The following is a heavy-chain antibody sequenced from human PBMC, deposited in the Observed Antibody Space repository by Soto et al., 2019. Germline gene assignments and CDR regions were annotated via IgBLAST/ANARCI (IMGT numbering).Heavy chain of an antibody. CDR3: ARRFWFGEVHAGFDP. J-gene: IGHJ5*02. CDR2: MNPNSGNT. CDR1: GYTFTSYD. Sequence: QVQLVQSGAEVKKPGASVKVSCKASGYTFTSYDINWVRQATGQGLEWMGWMNPNSGNTGYAQKFQGRVTRTRNTSTXTAYMDLSSLRSEDTAVYYCARRFWFGEVHAGFDPWGQGTLVTVSS. V-gene: IGHV1-8*01. D-gene: IGHD3-10*01.